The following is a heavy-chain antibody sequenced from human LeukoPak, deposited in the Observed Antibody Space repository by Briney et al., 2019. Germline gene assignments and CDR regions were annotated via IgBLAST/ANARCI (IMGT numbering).Heavy chain of an antibody. D-gene: IGHD6-6*01. Sequence: ASVKVSCKASGYTFTSYGISWVRQAPGQGLEWMGWISAYNGNTNYAQKLQGRVTMTTDTSTSTAYMELRSLRSDDTAVYYCARDRRMYSSSSGFGYWGQGTLVTVSS. CDR1: GYTFTSYG. V-gene: IGHV1-18*01. CDR2: ISAYNGNT. J-gene: IGHJ4*02. CDR3: ARDRRMYSSSSGFGY.